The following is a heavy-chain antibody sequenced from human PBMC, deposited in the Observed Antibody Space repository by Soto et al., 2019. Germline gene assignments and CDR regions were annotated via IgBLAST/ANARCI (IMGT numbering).Heavy chain of an antibody. D-gene: IGHD1-1*01. CDR2: IIPILGIA. Sequence: QVQLVQSGAEVEKPGSSVKVSCKASGGTFSSYTISWVRQAPGQGLEWMGRIIPILGIANYAQKFQGRVTITADKSTSTAYMELSGLRSEDTAVYYCARVKKVPDYYYMDVWGKGTTVTVSS. CDR3: ARVKKVPDYYYMDV. CDR1: GGTFSSYT. J-gene: IGHJ6*03. V-gene: IGHV1-69*02.